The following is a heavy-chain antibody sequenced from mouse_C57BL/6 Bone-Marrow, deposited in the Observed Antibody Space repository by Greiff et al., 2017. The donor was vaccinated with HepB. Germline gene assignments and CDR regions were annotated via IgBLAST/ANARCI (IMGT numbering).Heavy chain of an antibody. V-gene: IGHV5-4*01. CDR3: ARDRAMMVTTSFAY. CDR2: ISDGGSYT. J-gene: IGHJ3*01. Sequence: EVKLVESGGGLVKPGGSLKLSCAASGFTFSSYAMSWVRQTPEKRLEWVATISDGGSYTYYPDNVKGRFTISRDNAKNNLYLQMSHLKSEDTAMYYCARDRAMMVTTSFAYWGQGTLVTVSA. CDR1: GFTFSSYA. D-gene: IGHD2-3*01.